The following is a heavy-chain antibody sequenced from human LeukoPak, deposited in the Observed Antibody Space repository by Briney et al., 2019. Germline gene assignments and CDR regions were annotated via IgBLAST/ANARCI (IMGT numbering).Heavy chain of an antibody. Sequence: ASVKVSCKVSGYTLTELSMHWVRQAPGKGLEWMGGFDPEDGETIYAQKFQGRVTMTEDTSTDTAYMELSSLTSEDTAVYYCATHTIFGVVTYASLIWGRGTLVTVSS. CDR3: ATHTIFGVVTYASLI. CDR2: FDPEDGET. CDR1: GYTLTELS. J-gene: IGHJ3*02. V-gene: IGHV1-24*01. D-gene: IGHD3-3*01.